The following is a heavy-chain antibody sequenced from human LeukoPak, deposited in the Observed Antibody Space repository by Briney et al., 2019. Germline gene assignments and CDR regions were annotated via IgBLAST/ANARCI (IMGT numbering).Heavy chain of an antibody. V-gene: IGHV3-15*01. Sequence: GGSLRLSCAASGFTFSNAWMSWVRQAPGKGLEWVGRIKSKTDGGTTDYAAPVKGRFTISRDDSKNTLYLQMNSLKTEDTAVYYCTTESGSSWGFDYWGQGTLVTVSS. J-gene: IGHJ4*02. D-gene: IGHD6-13*01. CDR2: IKSKTDGGTT. CDR1: GFTFSNAW. CDR3: TTESGSSWGFDY.